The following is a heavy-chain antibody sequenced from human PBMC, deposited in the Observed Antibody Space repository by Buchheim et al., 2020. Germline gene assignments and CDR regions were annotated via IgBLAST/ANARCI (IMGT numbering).Heavy chain of an antibody. Sequence: QLQLQESGPGLVKPSETLSLTCTVSGGSISSSSYYWGWIRQPPGKGLEWIGSIYYSGSTYYNPALKSRVTISVDKTKNQYSLKLSSVTAADTAVYYCARVLYYDSSGYYLDAFDIWGQGT. V-gene: IGHV4-39*07. CDR1: GGSISSSSYY. D-gene: IGHD3-22*01. J-gene: IGHJ3*02. CDR2: IYYSGST. CDR3: ARVLYYDSSGYYLDAFDI.